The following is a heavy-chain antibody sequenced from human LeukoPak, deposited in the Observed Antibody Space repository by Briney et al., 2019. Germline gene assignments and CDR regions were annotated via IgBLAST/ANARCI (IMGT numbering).Heavy chain of an antibody. J-gene: IGHJ4*02. D-gene: IGHD3-3*01. CDR1: GFTFSSYW. V-gene: IGHV3-7*01. CDR2: INQDGSEK. CDR3: ARERRAYDFWSGYYYFDY. Sequence: PGGSLRLSCAASGFTFSSYWMSWVRQAQGKGLEWVANINQDGSEKYYVDSVKGRFTISRDNAKNSLYLQMNSLRAEDTAVYYCARERRAYDFWSGYYYFDYWGQGTLVTVSS.